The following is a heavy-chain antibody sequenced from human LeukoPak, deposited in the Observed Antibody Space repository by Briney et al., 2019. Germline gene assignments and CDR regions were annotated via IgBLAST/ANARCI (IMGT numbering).Heavy chain of an antibody. CDR1: GGSISSYY. CDR3: ARLVGSPTRAPIFDY. Sequence: TSETLSLTCTVSGGSISSYYWSWIRQPPGKGLEWIGYIYYSGSTNYNPSLKSRVTISVDTSKNQFSLKLSSVTAADTAVYYCARLVGSPTRAPIFDYWGQGTLVTASS. CDR2: IYYSGST. D-gene: IGHD3-10*01. V-gene: IGHV4-59*08. J-gene: IGHJ4*02.